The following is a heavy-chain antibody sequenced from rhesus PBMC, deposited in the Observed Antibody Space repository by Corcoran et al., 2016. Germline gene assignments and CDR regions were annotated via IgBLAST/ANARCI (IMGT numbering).Heavy chain of an antibody. CDR3: ARRAAAFDY. CDR2: ISYSGST. Sequence: QVQLQESGPGLVKPSETLSLTCAVSGYSISSGYGWSWIRQPPGKGLEWIGYISYSGSTSYNPSLQSRVTISRDTAKNQFSLKLSSVTAADTAVYYCARRAAAFDYWGQGVLVTVSS. CDR1: GYSISSGYG. V-gene: IGHV4-122*02. D-gene: IGHD6-43*01. J-gene: IGHJ4*01.